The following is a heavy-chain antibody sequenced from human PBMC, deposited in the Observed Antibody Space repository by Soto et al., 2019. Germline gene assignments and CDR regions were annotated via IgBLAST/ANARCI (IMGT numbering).Heavy chain of an antibody. D-gene: IGHD3-22*01. CDR1: GFSFSGYA. CDR3: VKCQHYDDRSGISGYFYD. V-gene: IGHV3-23*01. CDR2: VIGSYDTT. Sequence: EVQLLESGGGLVQSGGSLRLSCAASGFSFSGYAMTWVRQLPGKGLEWVSTVIGSYDTTYYADSVKGRFTISRDRSKSTLHLQMNSLTVEDTAVYYCVKCQHYDDRSGISGYFYDCGQGTLVNVSS. J-gene: IGHJ4*02.